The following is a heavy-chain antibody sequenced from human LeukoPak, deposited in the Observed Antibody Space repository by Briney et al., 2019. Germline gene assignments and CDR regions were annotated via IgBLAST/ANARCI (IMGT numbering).Heavy chain of an antibody. CDR3: VREYCSGGSCSDAFDI. Sequence: PGGSLRLSCAASGFTFSSYGMNWVRQAPGKGLEWVSYISSSGSTIYYADSVRGRFTISRDNAKNSLFLQMNSLRAEDTAVYYCVREYCSGGSCSDAFDIWGQGTMVTVSS. D-gene: IGHD2-15*01. J-gene: IGHJ3*02. V-gene: IGHV3-48*03. CDR1: GFTFSSYG. CDR2: ISSSGSTI.